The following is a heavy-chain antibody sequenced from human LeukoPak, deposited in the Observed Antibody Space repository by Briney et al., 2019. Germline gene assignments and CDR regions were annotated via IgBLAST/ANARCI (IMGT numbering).Heavy chain of an antibody. CDR1: GYTFTSYG. J-gene: IGHJ6*03. CDR2: ISAYNGNT. D-gene: IGHD3-22*01. V-gene: IGHV1-18*01. Sequence: ASVKVSCKASGYTFTSYGISWVRQAPGQGLEWMGWISAYNGNTNYAQKLQGRVTMTTDTSTSTAYMELRSLRSDDTAVYYCARIVVIRNYYYYMDVWGKGTTVTISS. CDR3: ARIVVIRNYYYYMDV.